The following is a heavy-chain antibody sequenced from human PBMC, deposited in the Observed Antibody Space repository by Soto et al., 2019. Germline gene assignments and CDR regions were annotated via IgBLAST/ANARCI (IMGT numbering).Heavy chain of an antibody. V-gene: IGHV3-33*01. CDR3: ARGGYGGYDYVWGSYRPNYFDY. J-gene: IGHJ4*02. CDR2: IWYDGSNK. D-gene: IGHD3-16*02. Sequence: QVQLVESGGGVVQPGRSLRLSCAASGFTFSSYGMHWVRQAPGKGLEWVAVIWYDGSNKYYADSVKGRFTISRDNSKNTLYLQMNSLRAEDTAVYYCARGGYGGYDYVWGSYRPNYFDYWGQGTLVTVSS. CDR1: GFTFSSYG.